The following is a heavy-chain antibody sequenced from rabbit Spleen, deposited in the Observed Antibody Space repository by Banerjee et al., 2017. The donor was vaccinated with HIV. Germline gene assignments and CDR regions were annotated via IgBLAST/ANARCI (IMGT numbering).Heavy chain of an antibody. D-gene: IGHD1-1*01. V-gene: IGHV1S45*01. J-gene: IGHJ6*01. CDR1: GFDFSATL. CDR2: INADVLNT. CDR3: ARGASSSDYGMDL. Sequence: QQQLVESGGGLVQPEGSLTLTCKASGFDFSATLISWVRQAPGKGLEWIGYINADVLNTYYASWAKGRFTISKTSSTTVTLQMTSLAAADTATYFCARGASSSDYGMDLWGPGTLVTVS.